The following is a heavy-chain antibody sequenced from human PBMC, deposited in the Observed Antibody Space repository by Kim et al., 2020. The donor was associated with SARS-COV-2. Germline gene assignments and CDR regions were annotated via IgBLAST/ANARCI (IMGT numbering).Heavy chain of an antibody. D-gene: IGHD6-19*01. J-gene: IGHJ5*02. CDR1: GGSISSSSYY. Sequence: SETLSLTCTVSGGSISSSSYYWGWIRQPPGKGLEWIGSIYYSGSTYYNPSLKSRVTISVDTSKNQFSLKLSSVTAADTAVYYCARTPTRYSSGWYVNWFDPWGQGTLVTVSS. CDR2: IYYSGST. V-gene: IGHV4-39*01. CDR3: ARTPTRYSSGWYVNWFDP.